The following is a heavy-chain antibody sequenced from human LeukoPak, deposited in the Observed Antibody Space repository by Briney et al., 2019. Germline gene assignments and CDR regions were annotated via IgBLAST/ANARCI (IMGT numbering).Heavy chain of an antibody. CDR1: GGTLSSYA. D-gene: IGHD1-26*01. Sequence: SLKSSCKASGGTLSSYAISWVRHGPGHGLEWMESINPILGITNYAKKFQGRVTITADKSTSTAYMELSSLRSEDTAVYYCASGTKSASWFDPWGQGTLVTVSS. J-gene: IGHJ5*02. CDR3: ASGTKSASWFDP. V-gene: IGHV1-69*04. CDR2: INPILGIT.